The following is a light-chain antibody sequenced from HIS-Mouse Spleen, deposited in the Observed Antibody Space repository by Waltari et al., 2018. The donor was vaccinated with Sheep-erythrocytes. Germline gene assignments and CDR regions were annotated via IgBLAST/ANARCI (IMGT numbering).Light chain of an antibody. V-gene: IGLV2-14*01. J-gene: IGLJ3*02. CDR3: SSYTSSSTWV. Sequence: QSALTQPRSVSGSPGQSVTIPCTGTSSDVGGYNYVSWYQQHPGKAPKRMIYEVSNRPSGVSNRFSGSKSGNTASLTISGLQAEDEADYYCSSYTSSSTWVFGGGTKLTVL. CDR1: SSDVGGYNY. CDR2: EVS.